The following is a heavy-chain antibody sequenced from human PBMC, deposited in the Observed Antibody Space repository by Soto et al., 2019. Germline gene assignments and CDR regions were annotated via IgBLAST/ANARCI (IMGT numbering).Heavy chain of an antibody. CDR2: INHSGST. Sequence: PSETLSLTCAVYGGSFSGYYWSWIRQPPGKGLEWIGEINHSGSTNYNPSLKSRVTISVDTSKNQFSLKLSSVTAADTAVYYCARATVTTLGYNWLDPWGQGTLVTVSS. D-gene: IGHD4-17*01. CDR1: GGSFSGYY. J-gene: IGHJ5*02. CDR3: ARATVTTLGYNWLDP. V-gene: IGHV4-34*01.